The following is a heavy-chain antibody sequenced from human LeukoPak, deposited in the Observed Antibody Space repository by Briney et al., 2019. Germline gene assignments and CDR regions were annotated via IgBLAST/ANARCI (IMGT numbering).Heavy chain of an antibody. CDR2: IKEDGSEK. D-gene: IGHD4-23*01. CDR3: ARDGYSSNSIVH. J-gene: IGHJ4*02. CDR1: GFAFSNYW. Sequence: PGGSLRLSCAASGFAFSNYWMSRVRQAPEKGLEWVANIKEDGSEKQYMDSVKGRFTISRDNAKNSLFLEMNSLRAENTAVYYCARDGYSSNSIVHWGQGTLVTVSS. V-gene: IGHV3-7*01.